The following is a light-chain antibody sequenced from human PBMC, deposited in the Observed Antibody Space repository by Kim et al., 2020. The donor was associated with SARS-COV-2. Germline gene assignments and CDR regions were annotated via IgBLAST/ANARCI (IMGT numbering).Light chain of an antibody. Sequence: ATLSLAPGERATRSCRASQSVSSYLAWYQQKPGQAPRLLIYDASNRATGIPARFSGSGSGTDFTLTISSLEPEDFAVYYCQQRSNFGPGTKVDIK. CDR1: QSVSSY. CDR3: QQRSN. CDR2: DAS. J-gene: IGKJ3*01. V-gene: IGKV3-11*01.